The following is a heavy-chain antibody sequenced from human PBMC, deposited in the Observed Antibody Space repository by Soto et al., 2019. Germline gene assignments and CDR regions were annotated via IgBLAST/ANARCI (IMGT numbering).Heavy chain of an antibody. CDR1: GGSFSGYY. J-gene: IGHJ5*02. CDR3: ARGLGIVVVIRTYNWFDP. Sequence: SETLSLTCAVYGGSFSGYYWSWIRQPPGKGLEWIGEINHSGSTNYNPSLKSRVTISVDTSKNQFSLKLSSVTAADTAVYYCARGLGIVVVIRTYNWFDPWGQGTLVTVSS. V-gene: IGHV4-34*01. D-gene: IGHD3-22*01. CDR2: INHSGST.